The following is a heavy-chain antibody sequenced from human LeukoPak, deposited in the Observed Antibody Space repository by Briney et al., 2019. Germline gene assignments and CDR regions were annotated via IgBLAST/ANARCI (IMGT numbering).Heavy chain of an antibody. D-gene: IGHD5-12*01. J-gene: IGHJ4*02. Sequence: PGGSLRLSCGASGFSFSSYGRHWVRQPQGKGLEWVAVIWYDGTNENYADSVKGPFTISRDNFRNTLYLQMNNLRAEDTAVFYCASHGGLWGQGTLVTVSS. CDR3: ASHGGL. CDR1: GFSFSSYG. CDR2: IWYDGTNE. V-gene: IGHV3-33*01.